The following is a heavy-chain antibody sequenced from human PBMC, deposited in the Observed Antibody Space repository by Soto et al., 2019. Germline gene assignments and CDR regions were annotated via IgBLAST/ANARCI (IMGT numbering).Heavy chain of an antibody. Sequence: GGSLRLSCAASGFTFSSYSMNWVRQAPGKGLEWVSYISSSSSTIYYADSVKGRFTISRDNAKNSLYLQMNSLRDEDTAVYYCARDDPVDSGYEYVNYYYGMDVWGQGTTVTVSS. V-gene: IGHV3-48*02. CDR2: ISSSSSTI. CDR3: ARDDPVDSGYEYVNYYYGMDV. CDR1: GFTFSSYS. D-gene: IGHD5-12*01. J-gene: IGHJ6*02.